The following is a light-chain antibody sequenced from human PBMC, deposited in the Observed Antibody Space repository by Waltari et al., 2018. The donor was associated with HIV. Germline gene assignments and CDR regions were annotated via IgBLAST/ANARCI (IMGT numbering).Light chain of an antibody. CDR2: GAS. Sequence: EIVMTQSPATLSVSPGERATLSCRASQGVNSNLAWYQQKPGQAPRLLIYGASTRATGIPARFSGSGSGTEFTLTISSLQSEDFAVYYCLQYNNWPRTFGQGTKVEIK. CDR1: QGVNSN. CDR3: LQYNNWPRT. V-gene: IGKV3-15*01. J-gene: IGKJ1*01.